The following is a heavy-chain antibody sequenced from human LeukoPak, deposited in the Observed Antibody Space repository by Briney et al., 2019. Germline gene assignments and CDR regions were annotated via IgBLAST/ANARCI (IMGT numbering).Heavy chain of an antibody. Sequence: SETLSLTCTASGGSISSYYWSWIRQPAGKGLEWIGRIYTSGSTNYNPSLKSRVTMSVDTSKNQFSLKLSSVTAADTAVYYCAREAGTAAGTPFDYWGQGTLVTVSS. CDR1: GGSISSYY. CDR3: AREAGTAAGTPFDY. D-gene: IGHD6-13*01. V-gene: IGHV4-4*07. CDR2: IYTSGST. J-gene: IGHJ4*02.